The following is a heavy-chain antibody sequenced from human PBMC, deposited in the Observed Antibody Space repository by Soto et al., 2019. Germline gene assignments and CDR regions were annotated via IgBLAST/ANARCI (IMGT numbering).Heavy chain of an antibody. CDR3: ARDLGGYGVFGP. CDR2: IHYRGGT. D-gene: IGHD4-17*01. V-gene: IGHV4-31*03. Sequence: SETLSLTCTVSGGSISSGGDYWSWIRQHPGKGLEWIGYIHYRGGTYDNPSLRSRVTISVDTSKNQFSLKLSFVTDADTAVYYCARDLGGYGVFGPWGQGTLVTVSS. CDR1: GGSISSGGDY. J-gene: IGHJ5*02.